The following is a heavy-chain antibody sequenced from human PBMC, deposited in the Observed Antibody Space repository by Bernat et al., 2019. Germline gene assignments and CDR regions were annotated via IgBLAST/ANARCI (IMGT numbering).Heavy chain of an antibody. Sequence: QITLKESGPTLVKPTQTLTLTRTFSGFSLSPSGVGVGWIRQPPGKALEWLALLNWDDDKRYSPSLKSRLTITKDTSKNQVVLTMTNMDPVDTATYYCALLTNIAARGHWYFDLWGRGTLVTVSA. D-gene: IGHD6-6*01. J-gene: IGHJ2*01. CDR2: LNWDDDK. V-gene: IGHV2-5*02. CDR1: GFSLSPSGVG. CDR3: ALLTNIAARGHWYFDL.